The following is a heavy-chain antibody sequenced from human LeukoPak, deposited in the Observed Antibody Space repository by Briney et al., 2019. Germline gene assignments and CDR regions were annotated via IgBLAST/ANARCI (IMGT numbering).Heavy chain of an antibody. V-gene: IGHV3-53*01. Sequence: GGSLRLSCAASGFTVSSNYMNWVRQAPGKGLEWVSVIYNGGNTYYADSVKGRFTVSRDNSKNTLYLQMNSLRAEDTAVYYCAGSGSSGWYYFDYWGQGTLVTVSS. CDR2: IYNGGNT. J-gene: IGHJ4*02. CDR3: AGSGSSGWYYFDY. CDR1: GFTVSSNY. D-gene: IGHD6-19*01.